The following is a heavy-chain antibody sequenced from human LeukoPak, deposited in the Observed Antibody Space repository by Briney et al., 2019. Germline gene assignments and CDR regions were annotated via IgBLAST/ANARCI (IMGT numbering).Heavy chain of an antibody. D-gene: IGHD2-2*01. Sequence: GGSLRLSCAASGFTFSSYGMHWVRQAPGKGLEWVAVISYDGSNKYYADSVKGRFTISRDNSKNTLYLQMNSLRAEDTAVYYCAKGGEGYCSSTSCYPPTCGFDYWGQGTLVTVSS. CDR3: AKGGEGYCSSTSCYPPTCGFDY. CDR2: ISYDGSNK. J-gene: IGHJ4*02. V-gene: IGHV3-30*18. CDR1: GFTFSSYG.